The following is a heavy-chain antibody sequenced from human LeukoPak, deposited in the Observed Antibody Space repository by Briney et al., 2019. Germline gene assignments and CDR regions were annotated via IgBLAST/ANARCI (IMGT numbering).Heavy chain of an antibody. CDR1: GYTFTSYG. V-gene: IGHV1-18*01. CDR3: ARDLYGSGSYPPGMDV. CDR2: ISAYNGNT. D-gene: IGHD3-10*01. Sequence: ASVKVSCKASGYTFTSYGISWVRQAPGQGLEWMGWISAYNGNTNYAQKLQGRVTMTTDTSTSTAYMELRSLRSDDTAVYYCARDLYGSGSYPPGMDVWGKGTTVTISP. J-gene: IGHJ6*04.